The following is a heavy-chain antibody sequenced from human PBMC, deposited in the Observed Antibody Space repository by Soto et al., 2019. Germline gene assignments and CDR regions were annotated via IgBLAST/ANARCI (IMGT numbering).Heavy chain of an antibody. CDR2: IYHSGST. CDR1: GGSFSGNY. V-gene: IGHV4-34*01. CDR3: AARLRRTTR. Sequence: QVQLQQWGAGLLKPSETLSLTCVVSGGSFSGNYCSWIRQTPGKGLEWIGEIYHSGSTNYNPSLKSRVTISVDKSKNQFSLKLSSVTAADTAVYYCAARLRRTTRWGQGTLVTVSS. J-gene: IGHJ4*02. D-gene: IGHD2-15*01.